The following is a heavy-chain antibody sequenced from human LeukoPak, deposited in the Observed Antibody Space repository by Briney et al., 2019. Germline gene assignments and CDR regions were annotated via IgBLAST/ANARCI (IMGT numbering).Heavy chain of an antibody. CDR2: IYYSGST. J-gene: IGHJ3*02. CDR1: GGSISSGGYY. CDR3: ARDPVPPLGASDAFDI. V-gene: IGHV4-31*03. D-gene: IGHD3-10*01. Sequence: PSQTLSLTCTVSGGSISSGGYYWSWIRQHPGKGLEWIGYIYYSGSTYYNPSLKSRATISVDTSKNQFSLKLSSVTAADTAVYYCARDPVPPLGASDAFDIWGQGTMVTVSS.